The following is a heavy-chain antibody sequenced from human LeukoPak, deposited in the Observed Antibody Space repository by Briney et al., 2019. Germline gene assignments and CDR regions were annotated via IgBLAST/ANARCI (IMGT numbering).Heavy chain of an antibody. V-gene: IGHV3-23*01. CDR2: ISCSGGST. CDR1: GXPFSRYA. J-gene: IGHJ4*02. D-gene: IGHD3-10*01. CDR3: AQDLSYYGSGSYYRYFDY. Sequence: GGSLRLPFAASGXPFSRYAISWVRQAPGKGLERVLAISCSGGSTYYADSVKGRFTISRDNSKSTLYLQINSLRAEDTAVYYCAQDLSYYGSGSYYRYFDYWGQGTLVTVSS.